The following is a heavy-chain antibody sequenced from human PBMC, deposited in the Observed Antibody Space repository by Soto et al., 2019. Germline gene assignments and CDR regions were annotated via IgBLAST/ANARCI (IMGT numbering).Heavy chain of an antibody. CDR2: IYHSGST. CDR1: GYSISSGYY. CDR3: ARGKIPTGTFDY. J-gene: IGHJ4*02. V-gene: IGHV4-38-2*01. D-gene: IGHD1-1*01. Sequence: SETLSLTCAVSGYSISSGYYWGWIRQPPGKGLEWIGSIYHSGSTYYNPSLKSRVTISVDTSKNQFSLKLSSVTAADTAVYYCARGKIPTGTFDYWGQGTLVTVSS.